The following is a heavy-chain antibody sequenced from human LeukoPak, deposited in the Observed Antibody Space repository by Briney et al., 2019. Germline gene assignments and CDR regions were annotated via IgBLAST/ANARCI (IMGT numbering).Heavy chain of an antibody. J-gene: IGHJ4*02. CDR2: INPNSGGT. CDR3: ARGHTLEMATARRFEY. V-gene: IGHV1-2*02. CDR1: GYTFTSYD. Sequence: ASVKVSCKASGYTFTSYDINWVRQAPGQGLEWMGCINPNSGGTNYAQKFQGRVTMTRDTSISTAYMELSRLRSDDTAVYYCARGHTLEMATARRFEYWGQGTLATVSS. D-gene: IGHD5-24*01.